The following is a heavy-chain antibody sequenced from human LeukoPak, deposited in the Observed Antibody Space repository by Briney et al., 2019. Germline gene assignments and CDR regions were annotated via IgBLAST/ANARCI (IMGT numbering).Heavy chain of an antibody. J-gene: IGHJ4*02. Sequence: GGSLRLSCAASGFTLSSYAMSWVRQAPGKGLEWVSAISGSGGSTYYADSVKGRFTISRDNSKNTLYLQMNSLRAGDTAVYYCATDRGGDSSSWYWGQGTLVTVSS. D-gene: IGHD6-13*01. CDR2: ISGSGGST. CDR1: GFTLSSYA. CDR3: ATDRGGDSSSWY. V-gene: IGHV3-23*01.